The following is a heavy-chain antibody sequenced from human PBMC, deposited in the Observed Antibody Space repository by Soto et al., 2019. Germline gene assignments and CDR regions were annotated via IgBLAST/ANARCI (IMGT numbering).Heavy chain of an antibody. CDR2: ISNYNGDT. V-gene: IGHV1-18*01. Sequence: QVQLVQSGAEVKKPGASVKVSCKASGYTFTSYGISWVRQAPGQGLEWMGWISNYNGDTNYAQKLQARVTMTTDTATSTAYMELRSLKSDDTAVYYCTRGGQLFAGNYFDYWGQGTLVTVSS. CDR1: GYTFTSYG. J-gene: IGHJ4*02. D-gene: IGHD3-10*02. CDR3: TRGGQLFAGNYFDY.